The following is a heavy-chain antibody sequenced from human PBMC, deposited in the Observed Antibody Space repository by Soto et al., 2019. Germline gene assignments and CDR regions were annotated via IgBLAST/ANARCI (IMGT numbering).Heavy chain of an antibody. CDR1: GFTFSNYG. Sequence: VQLVESGGGVVQPGKSLRLSCAASGFTFSNYGMYWVRQAPGKGLEWVGRIKSKTDGGTTDYAAPVKGRFTISRDDSKNTLYLQMNSLKTEDTAVYYCTTVLGAVDTAMVSREYYFAYWGQGTLVTVSS. J-gene: IGHJ4*02. V-gene: IGHV3-15*01. D-gene: IGHD5-18*01. CDR2: IKSKTDGGTT. CDR3: TTVLGAVDTAMVSREYYFAY.